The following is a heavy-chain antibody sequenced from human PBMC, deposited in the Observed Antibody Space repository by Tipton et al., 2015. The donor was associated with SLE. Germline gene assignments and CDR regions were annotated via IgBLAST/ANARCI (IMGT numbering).Heavy chain of an antibody. CDR1: GGSISSGTYY. J-gene: IGHJ1*01. Sequence: TLSLTCTVSGGSISSGTYYWSWIRQPAGKGLEWIGRIYPSGNTNYNPSLKSRVTISVDTSKNQFSLKLSSVTAADTAVYYCARGGQWQALFQHWGQGTLVTVSS. CDR3: ARGGQWQALFQH. D-gene: IGHD6-19*01. CDR2: IYPSGNT. V-gene: IGHV4-61*02.